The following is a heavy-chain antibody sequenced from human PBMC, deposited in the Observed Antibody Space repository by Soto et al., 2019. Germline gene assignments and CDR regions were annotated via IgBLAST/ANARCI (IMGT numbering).Heavy chain of an antibody. V-gene: IGHV1-3*01. J-gene: IGHJ2*01. CDR3: ARSAAADPYWYFDL. CDR1: GYTFTTYT. CDR2: INAGNGNT. D-gene: IGHD6-13*01. Sequence: QVQLVQSGAEVKKPGASVKVSCKASGYTFTTYTMHWVRQAPGQRLEWMGWINAGNGNTKYSQKFQGRVTITRDTSASTAYMELSSLRSEDTAVYYCARSAAADPYWYFDLWGRGTLVTVSS.